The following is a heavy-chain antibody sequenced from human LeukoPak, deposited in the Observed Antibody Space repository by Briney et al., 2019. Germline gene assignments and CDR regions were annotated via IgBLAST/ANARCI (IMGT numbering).Heavy chain of an antibody. CDR1: GGSISSSSYS. J-gene: IGHJ1*01. CDR3: ARTYPTIVH. V-gene: IGHV4-39*01. D-gene: IGHD2/OR15-2a*01. Sequence: SETLSLTCTVSGGSISSSSYSWGWIRQPPGKGLKWIGTISNSGSTYYNPSLKSRVTISVDTSKNQFSLKLSSVTAADTAVYYCARTYPTIVHWGQGTLVTVSS. CDR2: ISNSGST.